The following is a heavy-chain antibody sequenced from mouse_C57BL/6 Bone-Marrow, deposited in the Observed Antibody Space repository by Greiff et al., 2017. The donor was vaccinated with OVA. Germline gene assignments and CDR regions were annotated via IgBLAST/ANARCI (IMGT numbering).Heavy chain of an antibody. V-gene: IGHV1-15*01. CDR2: IDPETGGT. D-gene: IGHD1-1*01. J-gene: IGHJ1*03. CDR3: TTSYGSSFYWYFDV. Sequence: QVQLQQSGAELVRPGASVTLSCKASGYTFTDYEMHWVKQTPVHGLEWIGAIDPETGGTAYNQKFKGKAIRTADKSSSTAYMELRSLTSEDSAVYYCTTSYGSSFYWYFDVWGTGTTVTVSS. CDR1: GYTFTDYE.